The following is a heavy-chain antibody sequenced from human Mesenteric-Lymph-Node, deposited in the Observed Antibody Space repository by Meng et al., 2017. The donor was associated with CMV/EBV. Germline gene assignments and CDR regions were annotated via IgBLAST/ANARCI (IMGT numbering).Heavy chain of an antibody. V-gene: IGHV3-30*03. CDR1: GFTFSSYS. D-gene: IGHD6-6*01. CDR3: ARELKLRVNFDN. CDR2: LSSDGKTK. Sequence: GESLKISCAASGFTFSSYSMNWVRQAPGKGLEWVAALSSDGKTKFFGNSARGRFTMSRDNSQNMVYLDMQGLRPDDTALYYCARELKLRVNFDNWGQGTMVTVSS. J-gene: IGHJ4*02.